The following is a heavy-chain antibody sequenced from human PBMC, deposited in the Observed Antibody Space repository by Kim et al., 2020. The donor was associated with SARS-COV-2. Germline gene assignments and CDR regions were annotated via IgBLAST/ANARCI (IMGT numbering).Heavy chain of an antibody. CDR3: ARDLVLSIAARPIVPFDY. CDR1: GFTFSSYS. D-gene: IGHD6-6*01. V-gene: IGHV3-21*01. J-gene: IGHJ4*02. CDR2: ISSSSSYI. Sequence: GGSLRLSCAASGFTFSSYSMNWVRQAPGKGLEWVLSISSSSSYIYYADSVKGRFTISRDNAKNSLYLQMNSLRAEDTAVYYCARDLVLSIAARPIVPFDYWGQGTLVTVSS.